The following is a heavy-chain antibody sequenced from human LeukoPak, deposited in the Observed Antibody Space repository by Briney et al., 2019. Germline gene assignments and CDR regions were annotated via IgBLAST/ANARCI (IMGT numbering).Heavy chain of an antibody. V-gene: IGHV3-33*01. J-gene: IGHJ4*02. CDR2: IWYDGSHQ. CDR3: VRDRGTYRPIDY. Sequence: GSSLRLSCAASGFPFSGSGMHWVRQAPGKGLEWVAVIWYDGSHQYYADSVKGRFTISRDNAQNSLYLQMNSLRAEDTAIYYCVRDRGTYRPIDYWGQGTLVTVSS. CDR1: GFPFSGSG. D-gene: IGHD1-26*01.